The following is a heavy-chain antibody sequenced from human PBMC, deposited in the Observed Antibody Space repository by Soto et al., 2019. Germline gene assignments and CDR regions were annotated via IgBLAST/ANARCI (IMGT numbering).Heavy chain of an antibody. J-gene: IGHJ5*02. CDR2: INAGNGNT. CDR3: ARVSHDYGDYWFDP. D-gene: IGHD4-17*01. CDR1: GYTFTSYA. V-gene: IGHV1-3*01. Sequence: QVQLVQSGAEVKKPGASVKVSCKACGYTFTSYAMHWVRQAPGQRLEWMGWINAGNGNTKYSQKFQGRVTITRDTSASTAYMELSSLRSEDTAVYYCARVSHDYGDYWFDPWGQGTLVTVSS.